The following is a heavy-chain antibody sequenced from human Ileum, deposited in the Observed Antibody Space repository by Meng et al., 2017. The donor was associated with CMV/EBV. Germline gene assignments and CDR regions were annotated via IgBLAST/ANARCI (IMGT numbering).Heavy chain of an antibody. CDR2: IKPDGSEE. Sequence: AGLTFSNYWMSWVRQAPGKGLGWVARIKPDGSEENYVTSMRGRFTISRDNTKNSLYLQMNSLGVEDTAVYFCTGYYCTATSCFLFDNWGRGTLVTVSS. V-gene: IGHV3-7*01. CDR3: TGYYCTATSCFLFDN. D-gene: IGHD2-8*02. J-gene: IGHJ4*02. CDR1: GLTFSNYW.